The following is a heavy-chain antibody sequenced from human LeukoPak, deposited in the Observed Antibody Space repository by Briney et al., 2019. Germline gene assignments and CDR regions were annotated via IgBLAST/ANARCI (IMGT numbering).Heavy chain of an antibody. CDR2: IYYSGST. J-gene: IGHJ4*02. V-gene: IGHV4-39*01. Sequence: ETLRLSCAASGFTFSSYGMSWVRQAPGKGLEWIGSIYYSGSTYYNPSLKSRVTISVDTSKNQFSLKLSSVTAADTAVYYCARHLAGRYFDWLFLAAPPPPDYWGQGTLVTVSS. CDR1: GFTFSSYG. D-gene: IGHD3-9*01. CDR3: ARHLAGRYFDWLFLAAPPPPDY.